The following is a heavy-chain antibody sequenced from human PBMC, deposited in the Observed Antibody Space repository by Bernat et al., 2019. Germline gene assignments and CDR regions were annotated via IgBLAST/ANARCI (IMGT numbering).Heavy chain of an antibody. CDR1: GYTLTELS. Sequence: QVQLVQSGAEVKKPGASVKVSCKVSGYTLTELSMHWVRQAPGKGLEWMGGFDPGDGATIYAQKFRGRVIRTEDTSKDTAYMVLSSLGSEDTAVYYCATVNCFGWGRGTLVTVSS. CDR2: FDPGDGAT. J-gene: IGHJ4*02. D-gene: IGHD2-21*02. V-gene: IGHV1-24*01. CDR3: ATVNCFG.